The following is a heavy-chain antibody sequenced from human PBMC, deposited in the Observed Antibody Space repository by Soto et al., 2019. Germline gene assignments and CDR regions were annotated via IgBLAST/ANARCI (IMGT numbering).Heavy chain of an antibody. Sequence: QVQLEQSGVEVKKPGASVKVSCQASGYTFTYYGITWLRQAPGQGLEWMGWVSAYNRNTNYAQRFQDRVTMTTDTSTRTAYMKLRNLKSDDTAIYFCARERQYEPLLYWGQGTLVTVSS. V-gene: IGHV1-18*01. CDR2: VSAYNRNT. J-gene: IGHJ4*02. CDR1: GYTFTYYG. CDR3: ARERQYEPLLY. D-gene: IGHD2-2*01.